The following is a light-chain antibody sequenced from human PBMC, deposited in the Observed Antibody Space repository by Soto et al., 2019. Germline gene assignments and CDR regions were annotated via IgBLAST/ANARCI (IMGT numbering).Light chain of an antibody. V-gene: IGKV1-5*01. J-gene: IGKJ1*01. CDR2: DAW. CDR1: QSISSW. CDR3: QQYDNYWT. Sequence: DIQMTQSPATLSASVGDRVTITCRASQSISSWFSCDHQKPVQARNLLIFDAWNLEGVGRARFSGSGSGTEFTLTIGSQPPEDFGIYCCQQYDNYWTFGQGTKVDIK.